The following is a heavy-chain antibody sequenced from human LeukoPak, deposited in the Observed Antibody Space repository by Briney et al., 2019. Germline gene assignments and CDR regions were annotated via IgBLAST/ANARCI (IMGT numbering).Heavy chain of an antibody. CDR1: GGSISSSSYY. CDR3: ARVKQLGSWYYFDY. D-gene: IGHD6-13*01. V-gene: IGHV4-39*07. CDR2: IYYSGST. J-gene: IGHJ4*02. Sequence: SETLSLTCTVSGGSISSSSYYWGWIRQPPGKGLEWIGSIYYSGSTYYNPSLKSRVTISVDTSKNQFSLKLSSVTAADTAVYYCARVKQLGSWYYFDYWGQGTLVTVSS.